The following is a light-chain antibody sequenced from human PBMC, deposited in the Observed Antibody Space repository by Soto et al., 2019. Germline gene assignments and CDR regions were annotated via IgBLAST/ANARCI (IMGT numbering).Light chain of an antibody. CDR3: HQYDKPPLT. CDR2: DAS. V-gene: IGKV1-33*01. J-gene: IGKJ3*01. CDR1: QDISNY. Sequence: DIQMTQSPSSLSASVGDRVTITCQASQDISNYLNWYQQKPGKAPKLLIYDASNLETGVPSRFSGSGSGTKFTFTISRLPPEDIATYYCHQYDKPPLTFGPGTKVDIK.